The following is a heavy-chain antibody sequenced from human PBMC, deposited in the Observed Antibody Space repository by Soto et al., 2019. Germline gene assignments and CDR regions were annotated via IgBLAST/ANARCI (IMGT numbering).Heavy chain of an antibody. D-gene: IGHD2-15*01. CDR1: GFTFSSYA. J-gene: IGHJ5*02. Sequence: PGGSLRLSCAASGFTFSSYAMHWVRQAPGKGLEWVAVISYDGSNKYYADSVKGRFTISRDNSKNTLYLQMNSLRAEDTAVYYCARDSLREIVVVVAANNWFDPWGQGT. CDR3: ARDSLREIVVVVAANNWFDP. CDR2: ISYDGSNK. V-gene: IGHV3-30-3*01.